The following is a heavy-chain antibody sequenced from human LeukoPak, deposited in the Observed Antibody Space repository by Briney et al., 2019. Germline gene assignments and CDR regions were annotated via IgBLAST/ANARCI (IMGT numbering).Heavy chain of an antibody. CDR2: IYYTGAT. CDR1: SCSMGNFY. Sequence: NPSLTESLMCTVTSCSMGNFYWTGIWLSSEKGLEWLGYIYYTGATYYNPSLKSRVTISLDTSKNQFSLKLTSVTAADAAVYYCARAGNSYGTGYYFDYWGQGAQVTVSS. V-gene: IGHV4-59*07. CDR3: ARAGNSYGTGYYFDY. D-gene: IGHD3-10*01. J-gene: IGHJ4*02.